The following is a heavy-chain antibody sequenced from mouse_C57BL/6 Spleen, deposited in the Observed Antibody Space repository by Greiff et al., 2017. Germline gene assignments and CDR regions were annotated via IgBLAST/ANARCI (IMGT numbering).Heavy chain of an antibody. D-gene: IGHD1-1*01. Sequence: EVMLVESGEGLVKPGGSLKLSCAASGFTFSSYAMSWVRQTPEKRLEWVAYISSGGDYIYYADTVKGRFTISRDNARNTLYLQMSSLKSEDTAMYYCTRDGYYGSSHFDYWGQGTTLTVSS. CDR3: TRDGYYGSSHFDY. V-gene: IGHV5-9-1*02. CDR1: GFTFSSYA. CDR2: ISSGGDYI. J-gene: IGHJ2*01.